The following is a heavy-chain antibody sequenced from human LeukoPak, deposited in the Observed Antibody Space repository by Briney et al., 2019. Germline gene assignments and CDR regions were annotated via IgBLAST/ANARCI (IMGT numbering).Heavy chain of an antibody. CDR1: GFTFSSYS. CDR3: ARSGYRHYYYYYMDV. J-gene: IGHJ6*03. Sequence: GGSLRLSCAASGFTFSSYSMNWVRQAPGKGLEWVSSISSSSSYIYYADSVKGRFTISRDNAKNSLYLQMNSLRAGDTAVYYCARSGYRHYYYYYMDVWGKGTTVTISS. CDR2: ISSSSSYI. V-gene: IGHV3-21*01. D-gene: IGHD6-13*01.